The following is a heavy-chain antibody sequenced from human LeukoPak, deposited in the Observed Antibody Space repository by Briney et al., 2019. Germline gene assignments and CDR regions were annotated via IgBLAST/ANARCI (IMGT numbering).Heavy chain of an antibody. CDR1: GASVSTNY. CDR2: VYYSVNT. J-gene: IGHJ4*02. D-gene: IGHD3-3*01. CDR3: ANDRIWAH. Sequence: SETLSLTCTVSGASVSTNYWSWIRQSPGKGLEWIGYVYYSVNTNYNPSLKSRVTISADTSKNQFSLKLTSVTAADTAVYYCANDRIWAHWGQGTLVTVSS. V-gene: IGHV4-59*02.